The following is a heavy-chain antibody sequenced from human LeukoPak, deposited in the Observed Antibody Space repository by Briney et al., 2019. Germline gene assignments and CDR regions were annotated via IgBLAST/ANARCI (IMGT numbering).Heavy chain of an antibody. J-gene: IGHJ5*02. CDR1: GGSISSYY. CDR3: ARGHYSSSWRKFDP. CDR2: IYYSGST. D-gene: IGHD6-13*01. V-gene: IGHV4-59*12. Sequence: PSETLSLTCTVSGGSISSYYWSWIRQPPGKGLEWIGYIYYSGSTNYNPSLKSRVTISVDTSKNQFSLKLSSVTAADTAVYYCARGHYSSSWRKFDPWGQGTLVTVSS.